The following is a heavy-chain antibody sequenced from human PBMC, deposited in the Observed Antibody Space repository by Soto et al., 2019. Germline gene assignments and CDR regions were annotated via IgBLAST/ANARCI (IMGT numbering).Heavy chain of an antibody. Sequence: QITLKESGPTLVKPTQTLTLTCTFSGFSLSTSGVGVGCIRQPPGKALEWLALIYWDDDKRYSPSLRSRPTITKDSSKNQVVLTITNMDSVDTATYYCVYRRCGASAVNYWGQGTLVTVSS. CDR3: VYRRCGASAVNY. D-gene: IGHD6-13*01. J-gene: IGHJ4*02. V-gene: IGHV2-5*02. CDR1: GFSLSTSGVG. CDR2: IYWDDDK.